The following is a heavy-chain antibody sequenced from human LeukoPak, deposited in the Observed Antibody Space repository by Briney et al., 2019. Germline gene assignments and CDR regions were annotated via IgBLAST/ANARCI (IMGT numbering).Heavy chain of an antibody. J-gene: IGHJ5*02. D-gene: IGHD3-10*01. CDR3: ATSWFGEFSWFDP. Sequence: SETLSLTCTVSGGSISNYYWSWIRQPPGKGLEWIGYTYYSGSTNYNPSLKSRVTISVDTSKNQFSLKLSSVTAADTAVYYCATSWFGEFSWFDPWGQGTLVTVSS. CDR2: TYYSGST. V-gene: IGHV4-59*01. CDR1: GGSISNYY.